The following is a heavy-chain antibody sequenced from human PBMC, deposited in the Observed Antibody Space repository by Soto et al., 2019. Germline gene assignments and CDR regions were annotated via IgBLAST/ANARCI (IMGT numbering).Heavy chain of an antibody. CDR1: GYSFTSYW. J-gene: IGHJ4*02. CDR3: ARHYDILTGYFDY. Sequence: GESLKISCKGSGYSFTSYWIGWVRQMPGKGLEWMGIIYPGDSDTRYSPSFQGQVTISADKSISTAYLQWSSLKASDTAIYYCARHYDILTGYFDYWGQGTLVTVSS. V-gene: IGHV5-51*01. D-gene: IGHD3-9*01. CDR2: IYPGDSDT.